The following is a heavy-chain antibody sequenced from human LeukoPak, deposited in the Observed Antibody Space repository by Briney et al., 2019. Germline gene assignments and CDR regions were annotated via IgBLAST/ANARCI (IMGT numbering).Heavy chain of an antibody. J-gene: IGHJ6*03. CDR3: AKDTTAWWYHRAYMDV. V-gene: IGHV3-23*01. CDR1: RFTLSSYA. CDR2: ISGRGDTT. D-gene: IGHD2-15*01. Sequence: GGALRLSCAASRFTLSSYAMSWVRQAPGGGLEWVSAISGRGDTTYHADSLKGRFTISRDNSENRLSLQMDSLRVEDTAVYFCAKDTTAWWYHRAYMDVWGKGTTVTVSS.